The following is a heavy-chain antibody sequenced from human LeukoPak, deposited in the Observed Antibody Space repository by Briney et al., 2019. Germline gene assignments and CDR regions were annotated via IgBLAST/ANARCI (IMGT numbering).Heavy chain of an antibody. J-gene: IGHJ4*02. Sequence: GGSLRLSCAASGCTFSRYGMHWVRQAPGKGLEWVAVISNDGRNKFYADSVMGRFTISRDNSKNTLYLQMNSLRIEDTAVYYCANSQEVSAVPADSWGQGTLVTVSS. D-gene: IGHD6-19*01. CDR3: ANSQEVSAVPADS. CDR1: GCTFSRYG. V-gene: IGHV3-30*18. CDR2: ISNDGRNK.